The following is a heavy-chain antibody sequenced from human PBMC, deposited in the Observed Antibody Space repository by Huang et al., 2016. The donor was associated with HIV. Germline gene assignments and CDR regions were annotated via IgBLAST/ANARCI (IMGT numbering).Heavy chain of an antibody. Sequence: QVQLQELGPGLVKPSETLSLTCTFSGGSVRNDNYYWSWFRQPPGKTVEWIGNLYYSGSTNYKPALKSRVTTAIDTSKNQFSLRLTSVTTADTAMYYCAKTTGSYLNDAFDVWGQGTMVIVSP. CDR2: LYYSGST. CDR3: AKTTGSYLNDAFDV. CDR1: GGSVRNDNYY. D-gene: IGHD1-26*01. V-gene: IGHV4-61*01. J-gene: IGHJ3*01.